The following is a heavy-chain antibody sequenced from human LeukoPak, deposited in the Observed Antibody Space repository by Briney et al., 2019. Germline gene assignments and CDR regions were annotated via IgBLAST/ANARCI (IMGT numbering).Heavy chain of an antibody. CDR1: GFTFSSYE. Sequence: PGGSLRLSCAASGFTFSSYEMNWVRQAPGRGLEWVSAISNSGGSTYYAESVKGRFTISRDNSKSTLYLQMYSLRAEETTVYYCAKAMEGRTLAAFDIWGQGTMVTVSS. CDR2: ISNSGGST. CDR3: AKAMEGRTLAAFDI. V-gene: IGHV3-23*01. D-gene: IGHD2/OR15-2a*01. J-gene: IGHJ3*02.